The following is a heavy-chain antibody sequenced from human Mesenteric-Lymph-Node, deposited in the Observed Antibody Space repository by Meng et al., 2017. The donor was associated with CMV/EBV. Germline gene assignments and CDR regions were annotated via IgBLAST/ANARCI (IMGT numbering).Heavy chain of an antibody. V-gene: IGHV3-21*01. CDR3: ARENAAAGTSYYYYGMDV. CDR2: ISSSSSYI. J-gene: IGHJ6*02. D-gene: IGHD6-13*01. Sequence: GESLKISCAASGFTFSSYSMNWVRQAPGKGLEWVSSISSSSSYIYYADSVKGRFTISRDNAKNSLYLQMNSLRAEDTAVYYSARENAAAGTSYYYYGMDVWGQGTTVTVSS. CDR1: GFTFSSYS.